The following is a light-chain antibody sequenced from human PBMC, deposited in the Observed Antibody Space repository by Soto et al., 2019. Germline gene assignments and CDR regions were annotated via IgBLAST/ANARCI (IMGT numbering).Light chain of an antibody. V-gene: IGKV4-1*01. CDR3: QQYYRSPET. Sequence: DIVMTQSPDSLAVSLGERATINCKSSQSVLYSSNNKNYLAWYQHKPGQPPSLLIFDASSRAPGIPDRFTGGGSGTDFTLTINRLEPEDFAVYFCQQYYRSPETFGQGTKVE. CDR1: QSVLYSSNNKNY. J-gene: IGKJ1*01. CDR2: DAS.